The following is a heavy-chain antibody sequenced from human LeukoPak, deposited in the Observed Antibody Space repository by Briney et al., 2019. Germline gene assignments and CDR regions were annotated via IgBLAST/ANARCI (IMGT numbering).Heavy chain of an antibody. CDR1: GFTFSSYS. D-gene: IGHD3-9*01. V-gene: IGHV3-21*01. CDR3: QRTAYDILTGYYLLDY. Sequence: AGSLRLSCAASGFTFSSYSMNWVRQAPRKGLERVSSISSISSYIDYADSVKGRFTISRDNAKNSLYLQMNSLRAEDTAVFFRQRTAYDILTGYYLLDYWGQGTLVTVSS. CDR2: ISSISSYI. J-gene: IGHJ4*02.